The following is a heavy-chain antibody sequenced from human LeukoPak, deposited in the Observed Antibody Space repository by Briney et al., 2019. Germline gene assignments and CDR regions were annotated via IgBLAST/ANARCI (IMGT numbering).Heavy chain of an antibody. J-gene: IGHJ4*02. CDR2: IYYSGST. V-gene: IGHV4-59*01. D-gene: IGHD5-24*01. Sequence: SETLSLTCTVSGXSISTYYWSWIRQPPGKGLEWIGYIYYSGSTNYTPSLKSRVTISVDTSKNQFSLNLSSVTAADTAVYYCARGRSRDGYNYDYWGQGTLVTVSS. CDR3: ARGRSRDGYNYDY. CDR1: GXSISTYY.